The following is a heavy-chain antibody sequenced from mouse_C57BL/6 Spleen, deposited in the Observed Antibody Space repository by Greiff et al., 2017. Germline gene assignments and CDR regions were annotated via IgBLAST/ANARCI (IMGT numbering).Heavy chain of an antibody. CDR3: AREARVYFDY. Sequence: EVKLVESGGGLVKPGGSLKLSCAASGFTFSSYAMSWVRQTPEKRLEWVATISDGGSYTYYPDNVKGRFTISRDNAKNNLYLQMSHLKSEDTAMYYCAREARVYFDYWGQGTTLTVSS. J-gene: IGHJ2*01. CDR1: GFTFSSYA. CDR2: ISDGGSYT. D-gene: IGHD1-2*01. V-gene: IGHV5-4*01.